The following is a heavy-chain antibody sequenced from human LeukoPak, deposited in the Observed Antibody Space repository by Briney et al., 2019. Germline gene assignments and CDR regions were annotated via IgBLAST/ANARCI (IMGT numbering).Heavy chain of an antibody. Sequence: PSETLSLTCAVYGGSFSGYYWSWIRQPPGKGLEWIGEINHSGSTNYNPSLKSRVTISVDTSKNQFSLKLSSVAAADTAVYYCARGRGYFDWLLQFDYWGQGTLVTVSS. CDR3: ARGRGYFDWLLQFDY. D-gene: IGHD3-9*01. V-gene: IGHV4-34*01. J-gene: IGHJ4*02. CDR2: INHSGST. CDR1: GGSFSGYY.